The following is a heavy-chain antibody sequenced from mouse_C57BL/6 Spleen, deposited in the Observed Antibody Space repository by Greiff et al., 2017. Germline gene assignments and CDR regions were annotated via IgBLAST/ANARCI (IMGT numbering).Heavy chain of an antibody. CDR3: ARSAIYYGSSHAWFAY. CDR1: GYTFTGYW. J-gene: IGHJ3*01. V-gene: IGHV1-9*01. CDR2: ILPGSGST. D-gene: IGHD1-1*01. Sequence: QVQLQQSGAELMKPGASVKLSCKATGYTFTGYWIEWVKQRPGHGLEWIGEILPGSGSTNYNEKFKGKATFTADTSSNTAYMQLSSLTTEDSAIYYCARSAIYYGSSHAWFAYWGQGTLVTVSA.